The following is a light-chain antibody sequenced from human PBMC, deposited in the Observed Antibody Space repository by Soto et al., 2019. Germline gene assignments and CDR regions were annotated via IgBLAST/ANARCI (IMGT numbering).Light chain of an antibody. J-gene: IGKJ5*01. CDR2: ATS. CDR3: QQYEDIPPT. CDR1: QDISNY. V-gene: IGKV1-33*01. Sequence: DIQMTQSPSTLSGSVGDRVTSTCQASQDISNYLNWYQQKPGKAPKLLIYATSSLQGGVPSRFSGSGSGTDFTFTISSLQPEDTATYYCQQYEDIPPTFGQGTRLEIK.